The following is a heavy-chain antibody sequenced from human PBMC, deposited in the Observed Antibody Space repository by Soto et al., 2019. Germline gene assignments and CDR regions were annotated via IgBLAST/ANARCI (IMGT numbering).Heavy chain of an antibody. CDR3: ARCRGPGHGFDY. Sequence: QVQLQESGPGLVKPSGTLSLTCAVSGGSISSSNWWSWVRQPPGKGLEWIGENYHSGSTNYNPSPKRRVTISVDKSKNQFSLKLSSVTAADTAVYYCARCRGPGHGFDYWGQGTMVTVFS. CDR1: GGSISSSNW. CDR2: NYHSGST. D-gene: IGHD2-15*01. J-gene: IGHJ4*02. V-gene: IGHV4-4*02.